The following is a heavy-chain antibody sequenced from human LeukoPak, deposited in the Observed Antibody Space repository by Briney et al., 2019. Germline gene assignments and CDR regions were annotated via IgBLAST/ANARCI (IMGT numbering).Heavy chain of an antibody. CDR1: GFSVSSNY. CDR3: ATLYDVDV. Sequence: TGGSLRLSCTASGFSVSSNYMTWVRQAPGKGLEWVSVIYSSAGNTYYTGSVKGRFTISRDISKNTVYLQMNNLRAEDSAVYYCATLYDVDVWGQGTTVTVSS. CDR2: IYSSAGNT. V-gene: IGHV3-53*05. J-gene: IGHJ6*02.